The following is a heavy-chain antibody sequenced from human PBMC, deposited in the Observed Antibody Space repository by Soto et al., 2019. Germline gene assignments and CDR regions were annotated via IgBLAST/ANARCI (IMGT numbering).Heavy chain of an antibody. CDR1: GFTFSSYA. CDR2: ISYDGSNK. J-gene: IGHJ5*02. CDR3: ARAPQVSVFGVVIEYNWFDP. Sequence: RLSCAASGFTFSSYAIPWVRPAPGKGLGWLAVISYDGSNKYYADSVKGRFTTSRDNSKNTLYLQMNSLRAEDTAVYYCARAPQVSVFGVVIEYNWFDPWGQGTLVTVSS. V-gene: IGHV3-30-3*01. D-gene: IGHD3-3*01.